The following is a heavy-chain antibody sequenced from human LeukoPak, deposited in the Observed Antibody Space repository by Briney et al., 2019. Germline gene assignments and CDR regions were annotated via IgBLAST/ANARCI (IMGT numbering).Heavy chain of an antibody. J-gene: IGHJ4*02. CDR1: GFTFSAYA. CDR2: LSGTGDSR. V-gene: IGHV3-23*01. D-gene: IGHD3-22*01. CDR3: AKHDSEGYGDFDS. Sequence: PGGSLRLSCAASGFTFSAYAMSWVRQAPGKGLEWLSALSGTGDSRWYADSVKGRFSIARDNSKNTLFLQMNSLRAEDTAVYYCAKHDSEGYGDFDSWGQGTLVTVSS.